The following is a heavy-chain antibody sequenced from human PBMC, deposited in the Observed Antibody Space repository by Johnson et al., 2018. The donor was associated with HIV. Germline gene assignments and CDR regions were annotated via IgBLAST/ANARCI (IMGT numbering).Heavy chain of an antibody. Sequence: QVQLVESGGGVVQPGRSLRLSCAASGFTFSSYALHWVRQAPGKGLDWVAIISYDGSNEYYADSVKGRFTISRDNSKNTLYLQMNSLRAEDTAVYYCARDRGAARPSAFDIWGQGTMVTVSS. CDR2: ISYDGSNE. CDR1: GFTFSSYA. D-gene: IGHD6-6*01. CDR3: ARDRGAARPSAFDI. V-gene: IGHV3-30-3*01. J-gene: IGHJ3*02.